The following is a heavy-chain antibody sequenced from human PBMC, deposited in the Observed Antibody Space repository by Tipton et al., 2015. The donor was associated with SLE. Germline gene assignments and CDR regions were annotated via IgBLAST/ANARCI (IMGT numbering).Heavy chain of an antibody. CDR1: GDSIRGHY. CDR3: ARDWRFYSPTSCCFHC. Sequence: TLSLTCSVSGDSIRGHYWSWIRHPAGQGPQWIGRVYLSGFTKYNPSLESRVTMSIDSSKNQVSLEMTAVTAADTAIYYCARDWRFYSPTSCCFHCWGEALLVALSS. V-gene: IGHV4-4*07. D-gene: IGHD2/OR15-2a*01. J-gene: IGHJ4*02. CDR2: VYLSGFT.